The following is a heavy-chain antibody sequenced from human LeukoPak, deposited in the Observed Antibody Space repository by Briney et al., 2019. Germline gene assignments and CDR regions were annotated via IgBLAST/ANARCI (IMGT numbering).Heavy chain of an antibody. D-gene: IGHD3-10*01. J-gene: IGHJ6*03. CDR2: IYSGGST. V-gene: IGHV3-53*01. CDR3: ARVAQSRGSRGYYYYMDV. Sequence: PGGSLRLSCAASGFTVSSNYMSWVRQAPGKGLEWVSVIYSGGSTYYADSVKGRFTISRDNSKNTLYLQMNSLRAEDTAVYYCARVAQSRGSRGYYYYMDVWGKGTTVTISS. CDR1: GFTVSSNY.